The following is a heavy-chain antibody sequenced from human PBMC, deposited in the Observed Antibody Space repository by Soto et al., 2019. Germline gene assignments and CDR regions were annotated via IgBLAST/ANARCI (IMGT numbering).Heavy chain of an antibody. CDR3: ARGVSSWERYIDY. V-gene: IGHV4-61*01. CDR1: GASLTSGSYY. CDR2: IYRSGST. D-gene: IGHD6-13*01. J-gene: IGHJ4*02. Sequence: SETLSLTCTVSGASLTSGSYYWSWVRQPPGKGLEWIAYIYRSGSTNYNPSLKSRVTISVDTSKNQFSLKLSSVTAADTAVYYCARGVSSWERYIDYWGQGTLVTVSS.